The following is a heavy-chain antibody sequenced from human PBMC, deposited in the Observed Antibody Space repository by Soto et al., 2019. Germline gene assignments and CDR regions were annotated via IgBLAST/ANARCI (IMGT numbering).Heavy chain of an antibody. Sequence: EVQVVESGGGLVQPGACLRLSCAASGFTVSNTYMSWVRQAPGKGLEWVSIIYGGGTTYHADSVKGRFSTSRDSSKNMLYLQMNSLRAEDTAVYYCARGGSSGTYYAHWNFDLWGRGTLVAVSS. V-gene: IGHV3-66*01. J-gene: IGHJ2*01. D-gene: IGHD3-10*01. CDR1: GFTVSNTY. CDR3: ARGGSSGTYYAHWNFDL. CDR2: IYGGGTT.